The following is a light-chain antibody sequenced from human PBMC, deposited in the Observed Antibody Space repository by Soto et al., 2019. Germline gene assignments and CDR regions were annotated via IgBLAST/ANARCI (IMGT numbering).Light chain of an antibody. Sequence: DIQVTQSPSSLSASVGDRVSITCRASLDIRNDLDWYQQKPGKAPKRLIYDASTLQSGVPSRFSGAVSGAEFSLTMNGLQSEDFATYFCLQHKDSPWTFGQGTKVEL. CDR2: DAS. CDR1: LDIRND. V-gene: IGKV1-17*01. J-gene: IGKJ1*01. CDR3: LQHKDSPWT.